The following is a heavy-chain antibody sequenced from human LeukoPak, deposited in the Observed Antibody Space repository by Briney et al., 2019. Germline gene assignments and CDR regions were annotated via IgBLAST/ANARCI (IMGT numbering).Heavy chain of an antibody. D-gene: IGHD5-18*01. CDR1: GFTFSSYW. CDR2: INSDGSST. V-gene: IGHV3-74*01. J-gene: IGHJ4*02. Sequence: GGSLRLSCAASGFTFSSYWMHWVRQAPGKGLVWVSRINSDGSSTSYADSVKGRFTISRDSAKNTLYLQMNSLRAEDTAVYYCAKDVGGQLWSGFDYWGQGTLVTVSS. CDR3: AKDVGGQLWSGFDY.